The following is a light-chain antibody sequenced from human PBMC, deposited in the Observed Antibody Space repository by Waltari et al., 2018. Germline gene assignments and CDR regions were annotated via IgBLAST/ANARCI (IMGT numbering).Light chain of an antibody. CDR2: YDR. CDR1: NLGTYR. CDR3: HVWHPHVDPGV. J-gene: IGLJ1*01. V-gene: IGLV3-21*04. Sequence: SYVVTQPPSVSVAPGETATTTCGGDNLGTYRVHWYQQKAGQAPVLVIFYDRDRPSGIPDRFSGANSGNTATLTISRVEAGDEARYYCHVWHPHVDPGVFGTGTEVTVL.